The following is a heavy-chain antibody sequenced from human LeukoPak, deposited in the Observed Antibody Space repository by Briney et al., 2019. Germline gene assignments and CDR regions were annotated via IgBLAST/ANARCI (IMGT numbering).Heavy chain of an antibody. Sequence: GGSLRLSRAASRFTFSNYWMTWVRQAPGKGLEWVANINQNGTKKSYVDSVKGRFTISRDNAKNSLYLQMNSLRADDTGVYYCASQPAAADVDYWGQGALVTVSS. CDR1: RFTFSNYW. D-gene: IGHD2-2*01. CDR2: INQNGTKK. CDR3: ASQPAAADVDY. J-gene: IGHJ4*02. V-gene: IGHV3-7*03.